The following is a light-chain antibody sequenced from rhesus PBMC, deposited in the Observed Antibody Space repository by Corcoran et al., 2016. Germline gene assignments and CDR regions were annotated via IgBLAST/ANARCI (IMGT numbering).Light chain of an antibody. J-gene: IGKJ4*01. Sequence: DIQMTQSPSSLSASVGDTVTITCRASQSISSWLDWYQQKPGNAPNLLICKASSLQSGVPSRFMGSGSGTDFTLTISSLQPEDFATYYCRQYSRPPLTFGGGTKVEIK. CDR3: RQYSRPPLT. V-gene: IGKV1-22*01. CDR1: QSISSW. CDR2: KAS.